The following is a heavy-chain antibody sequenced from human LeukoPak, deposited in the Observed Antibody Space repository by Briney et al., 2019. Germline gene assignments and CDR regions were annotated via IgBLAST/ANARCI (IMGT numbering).Heavy chain of an antibody. CDR1: GGSISSSNW. CDR2: IYHSGST. CDR3: ARWRRYCSSTSCHTNWFDP. D-gene: IGHD2-2*01. J-gene: IGHJ5*02. Sequence: PSETLSLTCAVSGGSISSSNWWSWVRQPPGKGLEWIGEIYHSGSTNYNPSLKSRVTISVDKSKNQFSLKLSSVTAADTAVYYCARWRRYCSSTSCHTNWFDPWGQRTLVTVSS. V-gene: IGHV4-4*02.